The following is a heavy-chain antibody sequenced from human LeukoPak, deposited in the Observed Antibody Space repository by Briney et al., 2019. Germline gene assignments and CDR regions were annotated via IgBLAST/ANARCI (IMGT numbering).Heavy chain of an antibody. Sequence: PSGTLSLTCAVYGGSFSGYYWSWIRQPPGKGLEWIGEINHSGSTNYNPSLKSRVTISVDTSKNQFSLKLSSVTAADTAVYYCASGYETDYWGQGTLVTVSS. D-gene: IGHD2-8*01. CDR2: INHSGST. J-gene: IGHJ4*02. V-gene: IGHV4-34*01. CDR1: GGSFSGYY. CDR3: ASGYETDY.